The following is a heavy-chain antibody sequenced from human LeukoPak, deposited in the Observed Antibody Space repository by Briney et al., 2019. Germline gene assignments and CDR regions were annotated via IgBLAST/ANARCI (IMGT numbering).Heavy chain of an antibody. V-gene: IGHV3-7*01. J-gene: IGHJ3*02. CDR1: GFTFSSYW. CDR2: IKQDGSEK. Sequence: GGSLRLSCAASGFTFSSYWMSWVRQAPGKGLEWVANIKQDGSEKYYVDSVKGRFTISRDNAKNSLYLQMNSLRAEDTAVYYCARDRDTAMRDDAFDIWGQGTMVTVSS. D-gene: IGHD5-18*01. CDR3: ARDRDTAMRDDAFDI.